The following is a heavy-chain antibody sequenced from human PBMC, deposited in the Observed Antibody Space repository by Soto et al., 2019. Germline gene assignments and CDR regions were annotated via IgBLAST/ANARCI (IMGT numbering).Heavy chain of an antibody. V-gene: IGHV5-10-1*01. D-gene: IGHD6-13*01. J-gene: IGHJ4*02. Sequence: GAALKISCKGXXYSXTSXWXXXXXXXXXXXLEWMGRIDPVLSYTNYSPSFQGHVTISADKSISTAYLQWSSLKASDTAMYYFARHEPDSSSWSSTPFDYWGQGTLXTVS. CDR3: ARHEPDSSSWSSTPFDY. CDR2: IDPVLSYT. CDR1: XYSXTSXW.